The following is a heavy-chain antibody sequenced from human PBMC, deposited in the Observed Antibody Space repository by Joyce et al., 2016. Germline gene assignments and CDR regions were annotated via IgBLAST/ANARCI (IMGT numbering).Heavy chain of an antibody. Sequence: QVHLMQSGAEVKKPGASVTVACQASGHTLTRHGIRWVRQAPGQRLEWVGWISAYKGNTNYAQNFQGRVTMTTDTSTHTAYMELRSLKSDDTAVYYCAHTYAAYATLDYWGQGTLVTVSS. D-gene: IGHD2-2*01. J-gene: IGHJ4*02. V-gene: IGHV1-18*01. CDR1: GHTLTRHG. CDR2: ISAYKGNT. CDR3: AHTYAAYATLDY.